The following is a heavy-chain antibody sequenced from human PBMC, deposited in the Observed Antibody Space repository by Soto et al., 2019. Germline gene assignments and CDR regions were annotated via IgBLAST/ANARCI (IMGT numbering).Heavy chain of an antibody. V-gene: IGHV3-15*07. CDR1: GFTFSNAW. D-gene: IGHD3-22*01. J-gene: IGHJ5*02. Sequence: GGSLRLSCAASGFTFSNAWMNWVRQAPGKGLEWVGRIKSKTDGGTTDYAAPVKGRFTISRDDSKNTLYLQMNSLKTEDTAVYYCTTEITMIVVVITTSWFDPWGQGALVTVS. CDR3: TTEITMIVVVITTSWFDP. CDR2: IKSKTDGGTT.